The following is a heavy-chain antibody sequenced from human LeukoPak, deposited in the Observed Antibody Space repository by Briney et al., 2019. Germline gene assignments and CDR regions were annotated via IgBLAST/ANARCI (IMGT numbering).Heavy chain of an antibody. J-gene: IGHJ4*02. CDR3: ARITTTVTAIDY. CDR2: ISYDGSNK. Sequence: GGSMRLSCAASGFTFSSYAMHWVRQAPGKGLETVAVISYDGSNKYYADSVKGRFTISRDNSKNTLYLQMNSLRAEDTAVYYCARITTTVTAIDYWGQGTLITVPS. D-gene: IGHD4-17*01. CDR1: GFTFSSYA. V-gene: IGHV3-30*04.